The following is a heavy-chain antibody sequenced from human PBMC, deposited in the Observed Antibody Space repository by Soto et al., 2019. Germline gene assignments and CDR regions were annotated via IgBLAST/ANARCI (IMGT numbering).Heavy chain of an antibody. CDR2: INPNSGGT. CDR3: ARDRYGAYYYYGMDV. Sequence: ASVKASCKSSGDTITGYYMHWVRQAPEQGLEWMGWINPNSGGTNYAQKFQGWATMTRDTSISTAYMELSRLRSDDTAVYYCARDRYGAYYYYGMDVWGQGTTVTVSS. D-gene: IGHD3-10*01. V-gene: IGHV1-2*04. J-gene: IGHJ6*02. CDR1: GDTITGYY.